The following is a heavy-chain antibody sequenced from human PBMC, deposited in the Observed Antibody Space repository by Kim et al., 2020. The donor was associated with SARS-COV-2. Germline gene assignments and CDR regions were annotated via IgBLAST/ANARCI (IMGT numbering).Heavy chain of an antibody. CDR1: GFTFSSYS. CDR3: ARGIRFLEWLSRYMDV. D-gene: IGHD3-3*01. J-gene: IGHJ6*02. V-gene: IGHV3-21*01. CDR2: ISSSSSYI. Sequence: GGSLRLSCAASGFTFSSYSMNWVRQAPGKGLEWVSSISSSSSYIYYADSVKGRFTISRDNAKNSLYLQMNSLRAEDTAVYYCARGIRFLEWLSRYMDVWGQGTTVTVSS.